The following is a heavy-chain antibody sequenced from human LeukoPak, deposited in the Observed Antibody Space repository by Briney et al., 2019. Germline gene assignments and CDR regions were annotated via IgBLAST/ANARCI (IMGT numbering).Heavy chain of an antibody. CDR3: ARTQGSGTCDY. J-gene: IGHJ4*02. V-gene: IGHV4-59*01. CDR1: GGSITSDY. D-gene: IGHD3-10*01. CDR2: VSNSGRT. Sequence: SETLSLTCTVSGGSITSDYWSWIRQPPGKGLEWIAYVSNSGRTNYNPSLKSRITISLDTSRNQFSLKLNSVTAADTAVYYCARTQGSGTCDYWGQGTLVTVSS.